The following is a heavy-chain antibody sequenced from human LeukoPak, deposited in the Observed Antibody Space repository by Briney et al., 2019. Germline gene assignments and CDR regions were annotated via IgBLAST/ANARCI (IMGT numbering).Heavy chain of an antibody. CDR3: ARGHWGLDS. CDR2: ISHTGTTM. CDR1: GFTFSDHY. Sequence: GGSLRLSCAASGFTFSDHYMSWIRQAPGKGLEWVSHISHTGTTMYYADSVKGRFTLSRDNARNSLYLQMNSLRAEDTAVYYCARGHWGLDSWGQGTLVSVSS. V-gene: IGHV3-11*04. D-gene: IGHD7-27*01. J-gene: IGHJ4*02.